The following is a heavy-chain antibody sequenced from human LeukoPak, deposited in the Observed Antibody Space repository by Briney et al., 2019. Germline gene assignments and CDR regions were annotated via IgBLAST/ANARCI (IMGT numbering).Heavy chain of an antibody. Sequence: PGGSLRLSCAASGFTFSGSAMHWVRQASGKGLEWVGGISSKANSYATAYAASVKGRFTISRDDSKNTAYLQMNSLKTEDTAVYYCTRVPYCSSTSCYAFDYWGQGTLVTVSS. J-gene: IGHJ4*02. CDR1: GFTFSGSA. V-gene: IGHV3-73*01. D-gene: IGHD2-2*01. CDR2: ISSKANSYAT. CDR3: TRVPYCSSTSCYAFDY.